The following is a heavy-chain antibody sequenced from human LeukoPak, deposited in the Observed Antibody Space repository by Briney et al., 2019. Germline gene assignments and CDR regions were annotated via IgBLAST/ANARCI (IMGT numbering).Heavy chain of an antibody. Sequence: GGSLRLSCAAPGFTFNNYSIHWVRQAPGKGLEWVSSITSYSTYISYGDSVKGRFTISRDNSKNSLYLHMNSLKAEDTAVYYCARDPWGFDLWGQGTLVTVSS. V-gene: IGHV3-21*01. CDR1: GFTFNNYS. CDR2: ITSYSTYI. D-gene: IGHD3-16*01. CDR3: ARDPWGFDL. J-gene: IGHJ4*02.